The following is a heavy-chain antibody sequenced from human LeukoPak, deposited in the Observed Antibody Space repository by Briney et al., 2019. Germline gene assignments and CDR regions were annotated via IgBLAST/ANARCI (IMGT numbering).Heavy chain of an antibody. CDR1: GGSIRSYY. D-gene: IGHD3-9*01. V-gene: IGHV4-59*01. CDR3: ARVAGNYDILTGFYYYYGMDV. Sequence: SETLSLTCTVSGGSIRSYYWSCVRQPPGKGLERIGYIYYSGSTNYNPSLKSRVTISVDTSKNQFSLKLSSVTAADTAVYYCARVAGNYDILTGFYYYYGMDVRGQGTTVTVSS. CDR2: IYYSGST. J-gene: IGHJ6*02.